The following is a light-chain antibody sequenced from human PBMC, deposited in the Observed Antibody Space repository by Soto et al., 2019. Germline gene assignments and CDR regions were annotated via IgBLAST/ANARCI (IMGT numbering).Light chain of an antibody. CDR3: QQSYSVPPT. V-gene: IGKV1-39*01. CDR1: QRIRTS. J-gene: IGKJ2*01. Sequence: DVQMTQSPSSLSASVGDRVTITCRASQRIRTSLNWYQQKPGKAPKFLIYDASSLQSEVPSRFSGSGSGTDFTLTISNLQPEDFATYYCQQSYSVPPTCGHGIKLEI. CDR2: DAS.